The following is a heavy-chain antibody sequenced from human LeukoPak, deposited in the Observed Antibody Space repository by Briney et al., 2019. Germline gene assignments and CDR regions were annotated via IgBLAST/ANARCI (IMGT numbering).Heavy chain of an antibody. V-gene: IGHV4-59*01. D-gene: IGHD6-13*01. J-gene: IGHJ4*02. CDR1: GGSISSYY. Sequence: SETLSLTCTVSGGSISSYYWSWIRQPPGKGLEWIGYIYYSGSTNYNPSLKGRVTISVDTSKNQFSLKLSSVTAADTAVYYCARGGAGTVDYWGQGTLVTVSS. CDR3: ARGGAGTVDY. CDR2: IYYSGST.